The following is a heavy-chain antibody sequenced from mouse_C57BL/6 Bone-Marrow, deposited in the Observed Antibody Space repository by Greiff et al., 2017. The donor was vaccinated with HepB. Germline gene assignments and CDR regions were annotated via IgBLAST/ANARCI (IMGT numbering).Heavy chain of an antibody. CDR2: INPYNGGT. CDR1: GYTFTDYY. V-gene: IGHV1-19*01. CDR3: ARSRAKGYFDY. J-gene: IGHJ2*01. D-gene: IGHD3-1*01. Sequence: VQLQQSGPVLVKPGASVKMSCKASGYTFTDYYMNWVKQSHGKSLEWIGVINPYNGGTSYNQKFKGKATLTVDKSSSTAYMELNSLTSEDSAVYYCARSRAKGYFDYWGQGTTLTVSS.